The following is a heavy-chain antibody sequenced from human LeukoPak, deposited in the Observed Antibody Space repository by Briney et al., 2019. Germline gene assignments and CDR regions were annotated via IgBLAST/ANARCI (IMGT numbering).Heavy chain of an antibody. Sequence: PGGSLGLSCAASGFTFSSYWMSWVRQAPGKGLEWVANIKQDGNEKYYVDSVKGRFTISRDNTKNSLYLQMNSLRAEDTAVYYCARGYYDSGIDAFDVWGQGTMVTVSS. CDR2: IKQDGNEK. D-gene: IGHD3-10*01. V-gene: IGHV3-7*01. CDR3: ARGYYDSGIDAFDV. CDR1: GFTFSSYW. J-gene: IGHJ3*01.